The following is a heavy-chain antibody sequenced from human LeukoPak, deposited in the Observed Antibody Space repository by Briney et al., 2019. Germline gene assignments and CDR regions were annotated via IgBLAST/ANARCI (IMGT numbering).Heavy chain of an antibody. CDR3: AKESGPNSHSSGYLAD. V-gene: IGHV3-9*01. J-gene: IGHJ4*02. Sequence: PGGSLGLSCAASGFIFGDYAMHWVRQVPGKGLQCVSSISWNSGSIDYADSVKGRITISRDNAKNSLYLQIRSLRPDDTAFYYCAKESGPNSHSSGYLADWGQGTLVTVSS. CDR2: ISWNSGSI. D-gene: IGHD3-22*01. CDR1: GFIFGDYA.